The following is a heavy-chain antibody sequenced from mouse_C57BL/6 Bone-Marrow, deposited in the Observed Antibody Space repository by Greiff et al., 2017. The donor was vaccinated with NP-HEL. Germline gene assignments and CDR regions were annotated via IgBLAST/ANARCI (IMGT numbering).Heavy chain of an antibody. CDR2: INPYNGDT. Sequence: VQLKQSGPELVKPGDSVEISCKASGYSFTGYFMNWVMQSHGKSLEWIGRINPYNGDTFYNQKFKGKATLTVDKSSSTAHMELRSLTSEDSAVYYCASDSFAYWGQGTLVTVSA. CDR3: ASDSFAY. V-gene: IGHV1-20*01. J-gene: IGHJ3*01. CDR1: GYSFTGYF.